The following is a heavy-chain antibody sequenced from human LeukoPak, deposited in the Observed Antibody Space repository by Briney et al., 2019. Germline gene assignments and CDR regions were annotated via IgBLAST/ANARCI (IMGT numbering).Heavy chain of an antibody. CDR3: ARGGDLDAFDI. CDR2: MNPNRGNT. Sequence: ASVKVSCKASGYTFTSYDINWVRQATGQGLEWMGWMNPNRGNTGYAQKFQGRVTMTRNTSISTAYMELSSLRFEETAVYCCARGGDLDAFDIWGQGTMVTVSS. J-gene: IGHJ3*02. CDR1: GYTFTSYD. V-gene: IGHV1-8*01. D-gene: IGHD3-16*01.